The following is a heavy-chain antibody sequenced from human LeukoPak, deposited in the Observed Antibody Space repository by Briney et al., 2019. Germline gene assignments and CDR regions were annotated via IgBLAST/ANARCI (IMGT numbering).Heavy chain of an antibody. V-gene: IGHV4-39*07. CDR3: ARDLGYCSGGSCYEHHDAFDI. CDR2: IYYSGST. CDR1: GGSISSSSYY. D-gene: IGHD2-15*01. Sequence: PSETLSLTCTVSGGSISSSSYYRGWIRQPPGKGLEWIGSIYYSGSTYYNPSLKSRVTISVDTSKNQFSLKLSSVTAADTAVYYCARDLGYCSGGSCYEHHDAFDIWGQGTMVTVSS. J-gene: IGHJ3*02.